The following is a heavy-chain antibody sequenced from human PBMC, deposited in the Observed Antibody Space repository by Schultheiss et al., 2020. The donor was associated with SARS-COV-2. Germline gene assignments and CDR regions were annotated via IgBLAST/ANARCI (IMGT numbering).Heavy chain of an antibody. CDR2: INSDGSST. CDR1: GFTFDDYA. J-gene: IGHJ4*02. V-gene: IGHV3-74*01. Sequence: GGSLRLSCAASGFTFDDYAMHWVRQAPGKGLVWVSRINSDGSSTSYADSVKGRFTISRDNSKNTLYLQMNSLRAEDTAVYYCAKDSWSYYFDYWGQGTLVTVSS. D-gene: IGHD1-26*01. CDR3: AKDSWSYYFDY.